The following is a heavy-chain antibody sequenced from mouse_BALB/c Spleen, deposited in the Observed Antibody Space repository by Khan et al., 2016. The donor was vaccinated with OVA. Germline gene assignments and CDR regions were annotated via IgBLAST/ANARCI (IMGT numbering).Heavy chain of an antibody. CDR3: ARGASYWYFDV. CDR2: INTYTGEP. CDR1: GYTFTNYG. J-gene: IGHJ1*01. V-gene: IGHV9-1*02. Sequence: QIQLVQSGPELKKPGETVKISCKASGYTFTNYGMNWVKQAPGKGFKWMGWINTYTGEPTYTDDFKGRFAFSLETSASTAYLQINNLKIEDMATXFCARGASYWYFDVWGAGTTVTVPS.